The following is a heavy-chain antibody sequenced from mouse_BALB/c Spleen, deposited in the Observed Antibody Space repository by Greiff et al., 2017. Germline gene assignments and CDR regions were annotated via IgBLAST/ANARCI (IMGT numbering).Heavy chain of an antibody. J-gene: IGHJ2*01. D-gene: IGHD2-1*01. CDR2: IYPADSYT. CDR3: ARMDGNYYFDY. CDR1: GYTFTSYW. V-gene: IGHV1-69*02. Sequence: QVQLQQSGAELVRPGASVKLSCKASGYTFTSYWINWVKQRPGQGLEWIGNIYPADSYTNYNQKFKDKATLTVDKSSSTAYMQLSSLTSEDSAVYFCARMDGNYYFDYWGQGTTLTVSS.